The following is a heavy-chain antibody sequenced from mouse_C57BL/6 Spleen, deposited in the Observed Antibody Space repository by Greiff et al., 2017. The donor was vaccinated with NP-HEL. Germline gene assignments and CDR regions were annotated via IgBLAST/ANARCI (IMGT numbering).Heavy chain of an antibody. V-gene: IGHV1-80*01. D-gene: IGHD1-1*01. Sequence: VQLQQSGAELVKPGASVKISCKASGYAFSSYWMNWVKQRPGKGLEWIGQIYPGDGDTNYNGKFKGKATLTADKSSSTDYMQLSSLTTEDSAVDCCGRRMTTGGYFDGWGTGTTVTVSS. CDR2: IYPGDGDT. J-gene: IGHJ1*03. CDR3: GRRMTTGGYFDG. CDR1: GYAFSSYW.